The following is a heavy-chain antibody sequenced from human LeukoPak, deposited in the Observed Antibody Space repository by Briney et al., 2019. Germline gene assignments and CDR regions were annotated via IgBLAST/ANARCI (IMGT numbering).Heavy chain of an antibody. CDR3: ARFSGNDGDYCGSGSYPDY. CDR2: IYYSGST. CDR1: GGSISSYY. Sequence: SETLSLTCTVSGGSISSYYWSWIRQPPGKGLEWIGYIYYSGSTNYNPSLKSRVTISVDTSKNQFSLKLSSVTAADTAVYYCARFSGNDGDYCGSGSYPDYWGQGTLVTVSS. D-gene: IGHD3-10*01. J-gene: IGHJ4*02. V-gene: IGHV4-59*01.